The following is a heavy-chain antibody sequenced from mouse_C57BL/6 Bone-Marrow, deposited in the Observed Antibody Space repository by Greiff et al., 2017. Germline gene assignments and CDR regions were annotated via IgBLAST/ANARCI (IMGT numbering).Heavy chain of an antibody. J-gene: IGHJ1*03. CDR2: ICPEDGDT. CDR1: GFNINDYY. V-gene: IGHV14-1*01. CDR3: TTIISTVVAKDWYFDV. Sequence: VQLQQSGAELVRPGASVKFSCTASGFNINDYYMHWVQQTPEQGLEWIGRICPEDGDTEYAPKFQGKATMTADTYSNTACLQLSSLTSEDTAVYYCTTIISTVVAKDWYFDVWGTGTTVTVSS. D-gene: IGHD1-1*01.